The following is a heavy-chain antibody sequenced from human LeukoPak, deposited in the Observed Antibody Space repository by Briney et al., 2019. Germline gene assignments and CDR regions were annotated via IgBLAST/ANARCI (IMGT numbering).Heavy chain of an antibody. J-gene: IGHJ4*02. D-gene: IGHD6-19*01. V-gene: IGHV3-23*01. CDR2: ISGSGGST. CDR1: GFTFSSYA. Sequence: GGSLRLSCAASGFTFSSYAMSWVRQAPGKGLEWVSAISGSGGSTYYADSVKGRFTISRDNSKNTLYLQMNSPRAEDTAVYYCAKAATQWLVLRYFDYWGQGTLVTVSS. CDR3: AKAATQWLVLRYFDY.